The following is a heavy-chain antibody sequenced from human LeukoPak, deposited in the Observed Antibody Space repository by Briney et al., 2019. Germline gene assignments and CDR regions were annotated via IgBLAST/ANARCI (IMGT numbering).Heavy chain of an antibody. V-gene: IGHV3-23*01. D-gene: IGHD6-19*01. CDR2: ISGSGGST. Sequence: GGSLRLSCAASGFTFSSYAMSWVRQAPGKGLEWVSAISGSGGSTYYADSVKGRFTISRDNSKNTLCLQMNSLRAEDTAVYYCAKNIAVAGTNYYYGMDVWGKGTTVTVSS. CDR3: AKNIAVAGTNYYYGMDV. J-gene: IGHJ6*04. CDR1: GFTFSSYA.